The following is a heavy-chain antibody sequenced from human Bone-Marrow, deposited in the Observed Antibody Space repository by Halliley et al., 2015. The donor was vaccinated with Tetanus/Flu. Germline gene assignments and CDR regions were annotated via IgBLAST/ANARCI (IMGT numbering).Heavy chain of an antibody. CDR2: ISYDGSIR. CDR3: AKDHPSAYGLGV. CDR1: GFNFSDFG. J-gene: IGHJ6*02. Sequence: SLRLSCAASGFNFSDFGLHWVRQAPGKGLHWLAVISYDGSIRHYANSVKGRFTISRDNSKNTLYLQLKGLTTEDTAMYYCAKDHPSAYGLGVWGQGTTVIVSS. V-gene: IGHV3-30*18.